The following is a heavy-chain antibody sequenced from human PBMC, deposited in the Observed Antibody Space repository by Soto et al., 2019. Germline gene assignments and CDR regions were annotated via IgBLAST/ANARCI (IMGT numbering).Heavy chain of an antibody. V-gene: IGHV3-74*01. J-gene: IGHJ5*02. CDR3: ARRSIAAAGFDP. Sequence: PGGSLRLSCAASGFTFSSYWMHWVRQAPGKGLVWVSRINSDGSSTSYADSVKGRFTISRDNAKNTLYLQMNSLRAEDTAVYYCARRSIAAAGFDPWGQGTLVTVSS. CDR1: GFTFSSYW. D-gene: IGHD6-13*01. CDR2: INSDGSST.